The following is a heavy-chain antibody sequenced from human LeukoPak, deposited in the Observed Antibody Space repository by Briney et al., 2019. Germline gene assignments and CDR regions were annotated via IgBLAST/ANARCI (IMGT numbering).Heavy chain of an antibody. CDR1: GGSISNYY. V-gene: IGHV4-59*01. D-gene: IGHD6-13*01. CDR2: IYYRGST. Sequence: PSETLSLTCTVSGGSISNYYWSWIRQPPGKGLEWIGYIYYRGSTHYNPSLKSRVTISVDTSKNQFSLKLSSVTAADTAVYYCASGPYPAAGTDHQFDFWGQGTLVTVSS. CDR3: ASGPYPAAGTDHQFDF. J-gene: IGHJ4*02.